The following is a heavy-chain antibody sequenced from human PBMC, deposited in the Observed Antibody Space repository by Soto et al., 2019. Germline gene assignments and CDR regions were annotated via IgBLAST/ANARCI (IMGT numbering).Heavy chain of an antibody. D-gene: IGHD3-22*01. CDR3: ARGQWSAVVAIPFDY. Sequence: QVQLVQSGAEVKKPGASVKVSCKASGYTFTSYYMHWVRQAPGQGLEWMGIINPSGGSTSYAQKCQGKVTMTRDTSTSTGDRELSSLGSEDTAVYYCARGQWSAVVAIPFDYWGQGTLVTVSS. J-gene: IGHJ4*02. CDR2: INPSGGST. V-gene: IGHV1-46*01. CDR1: GYTFTSYY.